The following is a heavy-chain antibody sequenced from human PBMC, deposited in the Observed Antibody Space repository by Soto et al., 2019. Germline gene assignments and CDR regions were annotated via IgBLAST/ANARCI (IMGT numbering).Heavy chain of an antibody. V-gene: IGHV1-69*12. D-gene: IGHD3-22*01. Sequence: QVQLVQSGAEVKKPGSSVKVSCKAAGGTFSSYAISWVRQAPGQGLEWMGGIIPIFGTANYAQKFQGRVTXXAXEXXSTAYMELSSLRSEDTAVYYCARSVSSGYYYSFDYWGQGTLVTVSS. CDR3: ARSVSSGYYYSFDY. CDR1: GGTFSSYA. J-gene: IGHJ4*02. CDR2: IIPIFGTA.